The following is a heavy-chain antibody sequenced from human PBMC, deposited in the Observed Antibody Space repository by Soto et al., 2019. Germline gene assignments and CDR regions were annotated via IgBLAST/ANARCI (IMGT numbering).Heavy chain of an antibody. J-gene: IGHJ5*02. CDR3: ARDQHIVVVTATPGWFDP. CDR1: GGTFSSYA. CDR2: IIPIFGTA. V-gene: IGHV1-69*13. D-gene: IGHD2-21*02. Sequence: ASVKVSCKASGGTFSSYAISWVRQAPGQGLEWMGGIIPIFGTANYAQKFQGRVTITADESTSTAYMELSSLRSEDTAVYYCARDQHIVVVTATPGWFDPWGQGTLVTVSS.